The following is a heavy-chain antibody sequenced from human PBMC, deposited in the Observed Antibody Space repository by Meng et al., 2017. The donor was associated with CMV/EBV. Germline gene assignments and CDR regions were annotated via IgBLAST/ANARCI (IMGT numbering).Heavy chain of an antibody. J-gene: IGHJ4*02. Sequence: SETLSLTCTVSGGSISSYYWSWIRQPPGKGLEWIGYTYYSGSTNYNPSLKSRVTISVDTSKNQFSLKLSSVTAADTAVYYCARSGRSSSSGRSFLDYWGQGTLVTVSS. V-gene: IGHV4-59*08. CDR1: GGSISSYY. CDR3: ARSGRSSSSGRSFLDY. D-gene: IGHD6-6*01. CDR2: TYYSGST.